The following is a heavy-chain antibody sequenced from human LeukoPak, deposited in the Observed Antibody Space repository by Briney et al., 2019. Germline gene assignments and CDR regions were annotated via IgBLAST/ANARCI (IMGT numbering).Heavy chain of an antibody. Sequence: SSETLSLTCTVSGGSISSSFYYWGWIRQPPGKGLEWIGSIYYSGSTYYNPSPKSRVTISVDTSKNQFSLKLTSVTAADTAVYYCVRHRYFDRLSPFDYWGQGTLVTVSS. CDR3: VRHRYFDRLSPFDY. V-gene: IGHV4-39*01. D-gene: IGHD3-9*01. J-gene: IGHJ4*02. CDR2: IYYSGST. CDR1: GGSISSSFYY.